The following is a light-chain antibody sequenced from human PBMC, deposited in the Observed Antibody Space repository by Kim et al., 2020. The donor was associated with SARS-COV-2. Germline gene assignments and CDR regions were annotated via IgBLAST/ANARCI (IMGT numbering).Light chain of an antibody. V-gene: IGLV2-14*03. CDR3: SSFTTRSTLV. CDR2: DVN. J-gene: IGLJ3*02. Sequence: QSALTQPASVSGSPGQSISISCTGTSSNIGSYNYVSWHQQHPGKAPKLMIYDVNKRPSGISSRLSGSKSGSTASLTISGLQAEDEADYYCSSFTTRSTLVFGGGTKVTVL. CDR1: SSNIGSYNY.